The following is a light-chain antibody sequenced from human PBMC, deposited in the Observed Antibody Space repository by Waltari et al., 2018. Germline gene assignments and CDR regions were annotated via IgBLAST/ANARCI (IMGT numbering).Light chain of an antibody. J-gene: IGLJ3*02. Sequence: QSVLTQPPSASGPPGQRVTISCSGSYSKIGSNVVNWYQQLPGKAPKLRIYRSDRRPSGVPVRFSGSQSGISASLAIDVLHAEDEADYYCASWDDSRNGHWVFGGGTKVTVL. CDR1: YSKIGSNV. CDR3: ASWDDSRNGHWV. CDR2: RSD. V-gene: IGLV1-44*01.